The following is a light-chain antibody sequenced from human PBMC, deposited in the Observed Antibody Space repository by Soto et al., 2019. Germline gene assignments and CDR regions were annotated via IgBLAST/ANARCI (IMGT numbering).Light chain of an antibody. CDR3: QQYNNWPPYT. J-gene: IGKJ2*01. CDR1: QSVSSN. V-gene: IGKV3-15*01. CDR2: GAS. Sequence: EIVMTQSPATLSVSPGERATLSCRASQSVSSNLAWYHQKPGQAPRLLIYGASTRATSVPARFSGSRSGTEFTFTISSLQSEDFAVYYCQQYNNWPPYTFGQGTKLEIK.